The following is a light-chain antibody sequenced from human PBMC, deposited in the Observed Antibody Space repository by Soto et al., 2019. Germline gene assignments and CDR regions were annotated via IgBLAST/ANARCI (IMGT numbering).Light chain of an antibody. V-gene: IGKV3-15*01. CDR2: GAS. CDR3: QQYYNGXQYT. J-gene: IGKJ2*01. CDR1: QSVSSN. Sequence: EIVMTQSPATLSVSPGERATLSCRAIQSVSSNLDWYQQKPGQAPRLLIYGASTRATGIPTRFSGSGSGAEFTLTISSMQSEDFAIYYCQQYYNGXQYTCGQGTKV.